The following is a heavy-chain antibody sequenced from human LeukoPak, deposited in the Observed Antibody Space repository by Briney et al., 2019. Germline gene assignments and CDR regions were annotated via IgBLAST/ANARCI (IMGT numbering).Heavy chain of an antibody. J-gene: IGHJ4*02. V-gene: IGHV3-11*06. CDR3: ARVGGACSSTSCLYYFDY. CDR1: GFTFSDYY. D-gene: IGHD2-2*01. CDR2: ISSSSSYT. Sequence: GGSLRLSCAASGFTFSDYYMSWIRQAPGKGLECVSYISSSSSYTNYADSVKGRFTISRDNAKNSLYLQMNSLRAEDTAVYYCARVGGACSSTSCLYYFDYWGQGTLVTVSS.